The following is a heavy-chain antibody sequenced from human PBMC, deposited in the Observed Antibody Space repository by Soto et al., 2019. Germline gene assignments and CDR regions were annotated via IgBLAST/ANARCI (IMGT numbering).Heavy chain of an antibody. CDR3: NVVATMGDY. V-gene: IGHV4-34*01. J-gene: IGHJ4*02. CDR1: GGSFSGYY. CDR2: INHSGST. Sequence: PSETLSLTCAVYGGSFSGYYWSWIRQPTGKGLEWIGEINHSGSTNYNPSLKSRVTISVDTSKNQFSLKLSSVTAADTAVYYCNVVATMGDYWGQGTLVTVSS. D-gene: IGHD5-12*01.